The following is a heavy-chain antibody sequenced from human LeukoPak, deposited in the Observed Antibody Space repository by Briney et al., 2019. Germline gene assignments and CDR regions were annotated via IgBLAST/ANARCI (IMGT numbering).Heavy chain of an antibody. Sequence: ASVKVSCKASGYTFTGYYMHWVRQAPGQGLEWMGWINPNSGGTNYAQKFQGRVTMTRDTSISTAYMELSRLRSDDTAVYYCARDEYHRGGFDPWGQGTLVTASS. CDR2: INPNSGGT. CDR3: ARDEYHRGGFDP. J-gene: IGHJ5*02. D-gene: IGHD2-2*01. CDR1: GYTFTGYY. V-gene: IGHV1-2*02.